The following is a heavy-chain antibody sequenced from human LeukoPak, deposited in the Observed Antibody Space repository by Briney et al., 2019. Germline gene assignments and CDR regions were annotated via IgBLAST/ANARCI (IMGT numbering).Heavy chain of an antibody. CDR2: ISGSAAST. CDR1: GFTFSNYA. CDR3: AKADYYDSSGYYYDAFDI. J-gene: IGHJ3*02. Sequence: GGSLRLSCAASGFTFSNYAMSWVRQAPGKGLEWVSGISGSAASTYYADSVKGRFTISRDNSKNTLYLQMNSLRAEDTAVYYCAKADYYDSSGYYYDAFDIWGQGTMVAVSS. D-gene: IGHD3-22*01. V-gene: IGHV3-23*01.